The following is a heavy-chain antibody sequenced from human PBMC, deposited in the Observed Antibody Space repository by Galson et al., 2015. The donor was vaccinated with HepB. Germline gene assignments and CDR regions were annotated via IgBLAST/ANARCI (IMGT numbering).Heavy chain of an antibody. CDR2: IYYSGST. J-gene: IGHJ4*02. CDR1: GGSISSGGYY. V-gene: IGHV4-31*03. CDR3: ARNYGAEPGVLGY. D-gene: IGHD4-17*01. Sequence: TLSLTCTVSGGSISSGGYYWSWIRQHPGKGLEWIGYIYYSGSTYYNPSLKSRVTISVDTSKNQFSLKLSSLTAADTAVYYCARNYGAEPGVLGYWGQGTLVTVSS.